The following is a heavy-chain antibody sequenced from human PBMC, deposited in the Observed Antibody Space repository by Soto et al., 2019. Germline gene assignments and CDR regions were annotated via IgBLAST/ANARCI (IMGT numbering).Heavy chain of an antibody. J-gene: IGHJ4*02. CDR2: ISYDGNNK. CDR3: ARFRAERPFDY. CDR1: GLTFSRYT. Sequence: PGGSLRLSCAASGLTFSRYTMHWVRQAPGKGLEWVAVISYDGNNKYYADSVKGRFTISRDNSKNTLSLQMNSLRPEDTAVYYCARFRAERPFDYWGQGTLGTVSS. V-gene: IGHV3-30-3*01.